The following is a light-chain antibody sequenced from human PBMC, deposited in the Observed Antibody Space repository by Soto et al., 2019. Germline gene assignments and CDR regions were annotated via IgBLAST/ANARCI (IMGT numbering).Light chain of an antibody. Sequence: EVVMTQSPAPLSVSPGARVTLSCRASESVHRNLAWYQQKPGQGPSLLIYYASTRATGAPDRFTGSGSGTEFTLTISSLQSEDFGVYHCQHYSNWPPTFGPGTKVEIK. CDR2: YAS. J-gene: IGKJ3*01. V-gene: IGKV3-15*01. CDR1: ESVHRN. CDR3: QHYSNWPPT.